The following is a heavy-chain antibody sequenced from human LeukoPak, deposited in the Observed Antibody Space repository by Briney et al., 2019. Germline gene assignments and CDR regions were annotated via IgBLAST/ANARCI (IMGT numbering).Heavy chain of an antibody. D-gene: IGHD2-21*01. CDR2: VSSGDSIM. CDR1: GFTFSDYY. Sequence: GGSLRLSCAVSGFTFSDYYMSWIRQAPGKGLEWVSYVSSGDSIMYYADSVKGRFTISRDNSKNTLYLQMNSLRAEDTAVYYCAILRWRSWFDPWGQGTLVTVSS. CDR3: AILRWRSWFDP. V-gene: IGHV3-11*01. J-gene: IGHJ5*02.